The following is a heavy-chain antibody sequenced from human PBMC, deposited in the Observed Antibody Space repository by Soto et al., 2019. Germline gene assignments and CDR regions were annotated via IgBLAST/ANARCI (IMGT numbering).Heavy chain of an antibody. CDR1: GFTFSSYS. CDR2: ISSSSSYI. J-gene: IGHJ4*02. D-gene: IGHD6-13*01. V-gene: IGHV3-21*01. CDR3: ARETGSSWYGSRYYFDY. Sequence: EVQLVESGGGLVKPGGSLRLSCAASGFTFSSYSMNWVRQAPGKGLEWVSSISSSSSYIYYADSVKGRFTISRDNAKNSLYLQMNSLRAEDTAVYYCARETGSSWYGSRYYFDYWGQGTLVTVSS.